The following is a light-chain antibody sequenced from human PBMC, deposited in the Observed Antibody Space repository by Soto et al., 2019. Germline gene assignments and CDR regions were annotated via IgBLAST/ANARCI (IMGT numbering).Light chain of an antibody. Sequence: DLQMTQSPSSLSASVGDRVTITCRTSQSISSYLNWYQQNPGKVPKLLIYAASNLQSGVPSRFSGSESGTDFTLTISSLQPEDFATYYCQQSYSTPYTFGQGTKLEIK. CDR3: QQSYSTPYT. CDR2: AAS. CDR1: QSISSY. V-gene: IGKV1-39*01. J-gene: IGKJ2*01.